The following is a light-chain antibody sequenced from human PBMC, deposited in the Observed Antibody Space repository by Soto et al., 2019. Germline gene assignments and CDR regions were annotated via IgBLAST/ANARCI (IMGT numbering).Light chain of an antibody. CDR3: RSYTGASTLV. CDR2: EVS. V-gene: IGLV2-14*01. CDR1: SSDVGGYNY. Sequence: QSALTQPASVSGSPGQSITISCTGTSSDVGGYNYVSWYQQYPGKAPKLMIFEVSNRPSGVSNRFSATKSGNTASLTISGLQTEDEADYYCRSYTGASTLVFGSGTKVTVL. J-gene: IGLJ1*01.